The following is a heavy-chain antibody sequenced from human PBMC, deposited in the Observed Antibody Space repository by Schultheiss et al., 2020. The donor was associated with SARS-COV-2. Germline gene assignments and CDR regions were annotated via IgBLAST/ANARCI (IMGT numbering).Heavy chain of an antibody. J-gene: IGHJ6*02. CDR2: INPNSGGT. CDR3: ARGCGGDCYPAYGMDI. V-gene: IGHV1-8*02. Sequence: ASVKVSCKASGYTFTSYGISWVRQAPGQGLEWMGWINPNSGGTNYAQKFQGWVTMTRNTSISTAYMELSSLRSEDTAVYYCARGCGGDCYPAYGMDIWGQGTTVTVSS. CDR1: GYTFTSYG. D-gene: IGHD2-21*01.